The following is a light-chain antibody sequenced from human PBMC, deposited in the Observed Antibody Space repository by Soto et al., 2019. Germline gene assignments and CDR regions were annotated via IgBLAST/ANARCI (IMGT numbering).Light chain of an antibody. CDR1: QSISGW. CDR3: QQYNNYGSWT. CDR2: KAS. V-gene: IGKV1-5*03. J-gene: IGKJ1*01. Sequence: DIQMTQSPSTLSASVGDRVTITCRASQSISGWLAWYQQNPGKAPKLLIYKASTLESGVPSRFSGGGSGTEFTLTISSLQPDDFATYYCQQYNNYGSWTFGQGTKVDIK.